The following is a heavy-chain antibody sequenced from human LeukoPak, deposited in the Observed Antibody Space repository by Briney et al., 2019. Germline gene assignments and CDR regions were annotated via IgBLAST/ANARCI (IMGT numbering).Heavy chain of an antibody. CDR3: ARTPYDRSGYHPYNWFDP. CDR2: ISAYNGNT. CDR1: GYTFTSYG. J-gene: IGHJ5*02. V-gene: IGHV1-18*01. D-gene: IGHD3-22*01. Sequence: ASVKVSCKASGYTFTSYGISWVRQAPGQGLEWMGWISAYNGNTNYAQKLQGRVTMTTDTSTSTAYMELRSLRSDDPAVYYCARTPYDRSGYHPYNWFDPWGQRNLGNVFS.